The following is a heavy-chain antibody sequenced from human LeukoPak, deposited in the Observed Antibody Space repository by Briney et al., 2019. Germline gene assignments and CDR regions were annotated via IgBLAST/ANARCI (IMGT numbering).Heavy chain of an antibody. D-gene: IGHD3-22*01. CDR2: ISGNGDST. V-gene: IGHV3-23*01. Sequence: GGSLRLSCAASGFTFRRYDMSWARQAPGKGLEWVSAISGNGDSTYYVDSVKGRFTISRDNSKNTLYLQMNSLRAEDTAVYYCSRVYTSGYFFEDYCGQGTLVTVSS. CDR1: GFTFRRYD. J-gene: IGHJ4*02. CDR3: SRVYTSGYFFEDY.